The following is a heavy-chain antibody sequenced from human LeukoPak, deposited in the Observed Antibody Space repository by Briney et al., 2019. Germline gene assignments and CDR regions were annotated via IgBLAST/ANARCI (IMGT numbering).Heavy chain of an antibody. CDR1: GFTFSSYG. J-gene: IGHJ2*01. D-gene: IGHD6-13*01. Sequence: GRSLRLSCVASGFTFSSYGMHWVCQAPGTGLEWVAVISYSEDAKIYADSVKGRFTISRDNSKNTLYLQMDSLRAEDTALYYCAKEYTSRWSYWHFDLWGRGTLVTVSS. CDR2: ISYSEDAK. V-gene: IGHV3-30*18. CDR3: AKEYTSRWSYWHFDL.